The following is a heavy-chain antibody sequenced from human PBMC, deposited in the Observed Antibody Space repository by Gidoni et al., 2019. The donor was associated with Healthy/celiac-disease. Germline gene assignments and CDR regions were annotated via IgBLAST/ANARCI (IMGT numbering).Heavy chain of an antibody. J-gene: IGHJ6*02. CDR2: IYSGGST. CDR1: GFTVVSNY. V-gene: IGHV3-66*01. CDR3: ARAGYYYGMDV. Sequence: EVQLVESGGGLVQPGGSLRLSCAASGFTVVSNYMSWVRQAPGKGLEWGSVIYSGGSTYYADYVKGRFTISRDNSKNTLYLQMNSLRAEDTAVYYCARAGYYYGMDVWGQGTTVTVSS.